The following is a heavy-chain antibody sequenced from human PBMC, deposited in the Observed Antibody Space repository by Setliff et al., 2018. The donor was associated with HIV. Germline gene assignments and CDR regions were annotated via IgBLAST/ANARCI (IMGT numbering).Heavy chain of an antibody. CDR1: TRISTPDW. CDR2: INSAGSSS. Sequence: GGSLRLSCVASTRISTPDWIHWVRQAPGAGLVWVARINSAGSSSSYADSVKGRFTISRDNSKNTLYLQMNSLRPDDTAAYYCAKGVVVATTYFQYWGQGTLVTVSS. J-gene: IGHJ1*01. CDR3: AKGVVVATTYFQY. V-gene: IGHV3-74*01. D-gene: IGHD1-26*01.